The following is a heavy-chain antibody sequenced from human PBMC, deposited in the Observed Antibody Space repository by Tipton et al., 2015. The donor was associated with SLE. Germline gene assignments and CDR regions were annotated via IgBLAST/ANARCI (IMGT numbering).Heavy chain of an antibody. V-gene: IGHV4-34*01. J-gene: IGHJ6*02. Sequence: TLSLTCAVYGGSFSGYYWSWIRQPPGKGPEWIGEINHSGSTNYNPSLKSRVTISVDTSKNQFSLKLSSVTAADTAVYYCARDSYSSSSGSYYYGMDVWGQGTTVTVSS. D-gene: IGHD6-6*01. CDR2: INHSGST. CDR1: GGSFSGYY. CDR3: ARDSYSSSSGSYYYGMDV.